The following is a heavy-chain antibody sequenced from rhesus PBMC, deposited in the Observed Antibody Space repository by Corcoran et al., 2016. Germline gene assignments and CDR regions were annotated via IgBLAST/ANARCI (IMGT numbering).Heavy chain of an antibody. CDR3: EGDSGYYATFDY. CDR2: IYGSGGGT. D-gene: IGHD3-28*01. Sequence: QVQLQESGPGVVKPSETLSLTCAVSGGSISDDYYWNWIRQPPGKGLEWIGYIYGSGGGTNYNPSLKNRVTISIDTSKNQFSLKLSSVTAADTAVYYCEGDSGYYATFDYWGQGVLVTVSS. CDR1: GGSISDDYY. J-gene: IGHJ4*01. V-gene: IGHV4-106*01.